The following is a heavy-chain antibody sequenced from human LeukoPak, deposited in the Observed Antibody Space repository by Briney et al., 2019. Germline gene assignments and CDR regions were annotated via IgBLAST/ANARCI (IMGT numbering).Heavy chain of an antibody. Sequence: ASVKVSCKASGYTFTGYYMHWVRQAPGQGLEWMGWINPNSGGTNYAQKFQGRVTMTRDTSISTAYMELSRLRSDDTAVYYCAKPLGYSSSWYGWYFDLWGRGTLVTVSS. V-gene: IGHV1-2*02. J-gene: IGHJ2*01. CDR3: AKPLGYSSSWYGWYFDL. CDR2: INPNSGGT. D-gene: IGHD6-13*01. CDR1: GYTFTGYY.